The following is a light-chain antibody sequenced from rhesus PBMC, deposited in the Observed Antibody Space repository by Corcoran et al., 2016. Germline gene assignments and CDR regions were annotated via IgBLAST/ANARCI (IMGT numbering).Light chain of an antibody. J-gene: IGKJ4*01. V-gene: IGKV1-22*01. CDR2: TAS. CDR1: QSISSW. CDR3: LQYNSSPLT. Sequence: DIQMTQSPSSLSASVGDTVTITCRASQSISSWLDWHQQKPGEAHKLLIYTASLLQSGVPSRFSGSGSGTDFTLTISSLQPEDFATYYCLQYNSSPLTFGGGTKVEIK.